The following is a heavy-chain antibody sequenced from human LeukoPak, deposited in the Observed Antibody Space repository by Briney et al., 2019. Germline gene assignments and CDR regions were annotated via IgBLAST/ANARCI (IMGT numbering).Heavy chain of an antibody. V-gene: IGHV4-59*01. CDR3: ASTYFDWSPRYYYYGMDV. D-gene: IGHD3-9*01. CDR1: GGSISSYY. J-gene: IGHJ6*02. Sequence: PSETLSLTCTVSGGSISSYYWSWIRQPPGKGLEWIGYIYYSGSTNYNPSLKSRVTISVDTSKNQFSLKLSSVTAADTAVYYCASTYFDWSPRYYYYGMDVWSQGTTVTVSS. CDR2: IYYSGST.